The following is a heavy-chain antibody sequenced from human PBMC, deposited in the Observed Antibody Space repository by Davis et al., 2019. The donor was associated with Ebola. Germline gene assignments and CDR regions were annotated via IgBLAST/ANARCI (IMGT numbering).Heavy chain of an antibody. V-gene: IGHV5-51*01. CDR2: IYTGDSDT. Sequence: GESLKISCKDSGNSFTSHWIGWVRQMPGKGLEWMGIIYTGDSDTRYSPSFQGHVTISADKSISTAYLQWSSLKASDTAMYYCARGGYYDSSGYYYGMDVWGQGTTVTVSS. J-gene: IGHJ6*02. CDR1: GNSFTSHW. D-gene: IGHD3-22*01. CDR3: ARGGYYDSSGYYYGMDV.